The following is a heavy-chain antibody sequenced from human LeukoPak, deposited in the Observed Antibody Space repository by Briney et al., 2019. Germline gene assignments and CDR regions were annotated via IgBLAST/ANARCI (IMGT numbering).Heavy chain of an antibody. J-gene: IGHJ4*02. D-gene: IGHD1-26*01. CDR1: GFTFSSYA. CDR3: ARDLVLDSGSYGYYFDY. V-gene: IGHV3-30*04. CDR2: ISDDGSNK. Sequence: PGRSLRLSCAASGFTFSSYAMHWVRQAPGKGLEWVAVISDDGSNKYYADSVKGRFTISRDNSNNTLYLQMNSLRAEDTAVYYCARDLVLDSGSYGYYFDYWGQGTLVTVSS.